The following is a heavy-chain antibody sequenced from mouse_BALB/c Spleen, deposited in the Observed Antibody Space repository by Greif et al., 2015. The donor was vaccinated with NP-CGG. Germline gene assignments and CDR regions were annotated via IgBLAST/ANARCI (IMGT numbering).Heavy chain of an antibody. CDR3: ARSDYDYDGAFDY. J-gene: IGHJ2*01. D-gene: IGHD2-4*01. CDR1: GFNIKDTY. Sequence: EVQLQQSGAELVKPGASVKLSCTASGFNIKDTYMHWVKQRPEQGLEWIGRIDPANGNTKYDPKFQGKATITADTSSNTAYLQLSSLTSEDTAVYYCARSDYDYDGAFDYWGQGTTLTVSS. CDR2: IDPANGNT. V-gene: IGHV14-3*02.